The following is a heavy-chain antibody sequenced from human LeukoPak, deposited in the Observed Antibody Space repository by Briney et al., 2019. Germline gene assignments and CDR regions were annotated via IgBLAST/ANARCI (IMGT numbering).Heavy chain of an antibody. V-gene: IGHV3-11*04. CDR2: ISSSGSTI. J-gene: IGHJ4*02. Sequence: GGSLRLSCAASGFTFSDYYMGWIRQAPGKGLEWVSYISSSGSTIYYADSVKGRFTISRDNPKNSLYLQMNSLRAEDTAVYYCARDHLYYYDSSGHFDYWGQGTLVTVSS. CDR3: ARDHLYYYDSSGHFDY. CDR1: GFTFSDYY. D-gene: IGHD3-22*01.